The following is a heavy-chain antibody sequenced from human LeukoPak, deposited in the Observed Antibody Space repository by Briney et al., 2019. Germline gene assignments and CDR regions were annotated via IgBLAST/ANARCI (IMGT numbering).Heavy chain of an antibody. V-gene: IGHV3-9*01. D-gene: IGHD5-18*01. CDR2: ISWNSGSI. CDR3: AKTMGIQLWSPFDY. CDR1: GFTFDDYA. Sequence: SLRLSCAASGFTFDDYAMHWVRQAPGKGLEWVSGISWNSGSIGYADSVKGRFTISRDNAKNSLYLQMNSLRAEDTALYYCAKTMGIQLWSPFDYWGQGTLVTVSS. J-gene: IGHJ4*02.